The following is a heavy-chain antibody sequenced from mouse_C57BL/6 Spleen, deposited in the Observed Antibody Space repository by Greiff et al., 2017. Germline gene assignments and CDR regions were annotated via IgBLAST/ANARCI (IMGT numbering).Heavy chain of an antibody. D-gene: IGHD1-1*01. CDR1: GYAFSSSW. CDR3: ARSGDYYGSSYCWYFEV. Sequence: QVQLQQSGPELVKPGASVKISCKASGYAFSSSWMNWVKQRPGKGLEWIGRIYPGDGDTNYNGKFKGKATLTADKSSSTAYMQLVILTSEDSAVYFCARSGDYYGSSYCWYFEVWGTGTTVTVSS. V-gene: IGHV1-82*01. J-gene: IGHJ1*03. CDR2: IYPGDGDT.